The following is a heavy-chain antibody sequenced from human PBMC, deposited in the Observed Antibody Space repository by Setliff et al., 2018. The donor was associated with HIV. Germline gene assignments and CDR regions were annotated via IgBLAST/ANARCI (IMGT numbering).Heavy chain of an antibody. Sequence: GGSLRLSCAASGFTFSSYGMHWVRQAPGKGLEWVAFIRYDGSNKYYADSVKGRFTISRDNSKNTLYLQMNSLRAEDTAVYYCAKQTVSSSWSNWFDPWGQGTLVTVSS. D-gene: IGHD6-13*01. CDR3: AKQTVSSSWSNWFDP. V-gene: IGHV3-30*02. CDR2: IRYDGSNK. CDR1: GFTFSSYG. J-gene: IGHJ5*02.